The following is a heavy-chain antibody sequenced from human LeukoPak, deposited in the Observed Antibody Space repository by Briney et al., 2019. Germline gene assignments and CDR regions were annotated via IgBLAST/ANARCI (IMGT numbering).Heavy chain of an antibody. CDR2: INHSGST. CDR1: GGSFSGYY. CDR3: ARDAYAAGALDI. Sequence: SETLSLTCAVYGGSFSGYYWSWIRQPPGKGLEWIGEINHSGSTNYNPSLKSRVTISVDTSKNQFSLKLSSVTAADTAVYYCARDAYAAGALDIWGQGTMVTVSS. V-gene: IGHV4-34*01. D-gene: IGHD6-25*01. J-gene: IGHJ3*02.